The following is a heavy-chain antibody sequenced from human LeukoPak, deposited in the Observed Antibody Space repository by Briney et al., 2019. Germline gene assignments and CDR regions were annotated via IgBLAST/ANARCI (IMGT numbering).Heavy chain of an antibody. CDR2: IKSKIDGGTT. J-gene: IGHJ4*02. CDR1: GFTFSNAW. D-gene: IGHD2-15*01. CDR3: TRGMLRQPPDY. V-gene: IGHV3-15*01. Sequence: GGSLRLSCAASGFTFSNAWMNWVRQAPGKGLEWVGHIKSKIDGGTTDHAAPVKGRFTISRNDSKNTLYLQMNSLRVEDTAIYYCTRGMLRQPPDYWGQGMLVTVSS.